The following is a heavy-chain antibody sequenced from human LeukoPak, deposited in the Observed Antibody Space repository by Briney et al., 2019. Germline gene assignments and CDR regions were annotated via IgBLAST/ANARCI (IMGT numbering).Heavy chain of an antibody. D-gene: IGHD5-18*01. Sequence: GESLKISCKGSGYSFTSYWIGWVRQLPGKGLEWMGIIYPGDSDTRYSPSFQGQVTISADKSISTAYLQWSSLNASDTAMYYCARHGVRGYTNGYFDYWGQGTLVTVSS. CDR1: GYSFTSYW. CDR2: IYPGDSDT. J-gene: IGHJ4*02. V-gene: IGHV5-51*01. CDR3: ARHGVRGYTNGYFDY.